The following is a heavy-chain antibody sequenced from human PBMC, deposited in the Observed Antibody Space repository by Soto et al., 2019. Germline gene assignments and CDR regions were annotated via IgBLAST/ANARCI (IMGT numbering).Heavy chain of an antibody. J-gene: IGHJ6*02. CDR2: ISGSGSST. V-gene: IGHV3-23*01. CDR1: GFTFSTYA. CDR3: AKWHNADYYYYYGMDV. Sequence: GGSLRLSCAASGFTFSTYAMSWVRQAPGKGLEWVSAISGSGSSTYYADSVKGRFTISRDNSKNTLYLQMNSLRAEDTAVYYCAKWHNADYYYYYGMDVWGQGTTVTVSS. D-gene: IGHD1-1*01.